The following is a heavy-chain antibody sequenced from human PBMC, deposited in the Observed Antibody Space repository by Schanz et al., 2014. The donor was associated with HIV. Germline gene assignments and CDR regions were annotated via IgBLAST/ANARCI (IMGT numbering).Heavy chain of an antibody. J-gene: IGHJ5*02. D-gene: IGHD3-9*01. V-gene: IGHV1-18*01. CDR2: INSYGYV. Sequence: QVQLEQSGGEVRKPGASVKVSCKASDYSLTTSGFTWVRQAAGQGLEWMGWINSYGYVNYAQKFQDRLTMTTDTSTGTVYMELRSLRSADTAVYYCARGQDWPGPQLDHWGHGTLVIVSS. CDR3: ARGQDWPGPQLDH. CDR1: DYSLTTSG.